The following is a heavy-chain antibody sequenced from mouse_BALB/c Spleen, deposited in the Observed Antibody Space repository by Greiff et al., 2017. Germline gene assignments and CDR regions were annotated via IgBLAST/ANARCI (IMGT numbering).Heavy chain of an antibody. CDR2: ISSGGST. CDR3: ARVLYGGVDY. Sequence: EVQLQESGGGLVKPGGSLKLSCAASGFTFSSYAMSWVRQTPEKRLEWVASISSGGSTYYPDSVKGRFTISRDNARNILYLQMSSLRSEDTAMYYCARVLYGGVDYWGQGTTLTVSS. J-gene: IGHJ2*01. D-gene: IGHD1-1*02. CDR1: GFTFSSYA. V-gene: IGHV5-6-5*01.